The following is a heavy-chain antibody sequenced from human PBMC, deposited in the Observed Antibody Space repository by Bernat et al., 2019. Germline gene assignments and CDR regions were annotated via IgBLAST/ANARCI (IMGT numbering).Heavy chain of an antibody. J-gene: IGHJ6*02. Sequence: EVQLVESGGGLVKPGGSLRLSCAASGFTFSSYSMNWVRQAPGKGLEWVSSISSSSSYIYYADSVKGRFTISGDNAKNSLYLQMNSLRAEDTAVYYCARDGRGLDYYCYGMDVWGQGTTVTVSS. CDR3: ARDGRGLDYYCYGMDV. CDR1: GFTFSSYS. CDR2: ISSSSSYI. V-gene: IGHV3-21*01. D-gene: IGHD1-26*01.